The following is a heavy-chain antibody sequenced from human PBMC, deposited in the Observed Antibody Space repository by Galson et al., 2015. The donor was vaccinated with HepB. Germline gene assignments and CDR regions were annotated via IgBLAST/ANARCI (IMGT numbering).Heavy chain of an antibody. V-gene: IGHV3-33*01. CDR2: IWYDGSNK. D-gene: IGHD3-16*01. CDR3: AREKGAGWYEGEDY. J-gene: IGHJ4*02. CDR1: GFTFNNFA. Sequence: SLRLSCAASGFTFNNFAMHWVRQAPGKGLEWVAVIWYDGSNKDYADSVKGRFTISRDNSKNTLYLQMNSLRAEDTAVYYCAREKGAGWYEGEDYWGQGTLVTVSS.